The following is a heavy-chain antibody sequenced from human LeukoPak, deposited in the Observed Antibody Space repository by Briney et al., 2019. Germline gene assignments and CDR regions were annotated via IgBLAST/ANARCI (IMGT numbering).Heavy chain of an antibody. V-gene: IGHV4-61*02. CDR2: IYTSGST. CDR1: GGSISSGSYY. Sequence: SETLSHTCTVSGGSISSGSYYWSWIRQPAGKGLEWIGRIYTSGSTNYNPSLKSRVTISVDTSKNQFSLKLSSVTAADTAVYYCAREGPWASDAFDIWGQGTMVTVSS. CDR3: AREGPWASDAFDI. J-gene: IGHJ3*02.